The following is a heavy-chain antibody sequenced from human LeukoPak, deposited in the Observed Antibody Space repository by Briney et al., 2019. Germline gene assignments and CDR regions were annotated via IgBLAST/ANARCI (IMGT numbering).Heavy chain of an antibody. CDR2: IHYSGST. Sequence: SETLSLTCTVSGGSISSSSYYWGWIRQPPGKGLEWIGSIHYSGSTNYNPSLKSRVTISIDKSKRHFSLKMRSVTAADTAVYYCARVRVMTSTPLPFDYWGQGTRVTVSS. V-gene: IGHV4-39*07. CDR1: GGSISSSSYY. J-gene: IGHJ4*02. D-gene: IGHD2-21*02. CDR3: ARVRVMTSTPLPFDY.